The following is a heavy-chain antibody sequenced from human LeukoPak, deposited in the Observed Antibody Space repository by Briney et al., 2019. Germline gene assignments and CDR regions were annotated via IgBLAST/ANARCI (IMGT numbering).Heavy chain of an antibody. J-gene: IGHJ3*02. CDR3: AKGGQWLGAFDI. Sequence: GGSLRLSCEVSGFSFSGHAMNWVRQAPGRGLEWVAYITSSSDVIYYADSVKGRFTISRDNAKNSLYLQMNSLRAEDTAVYYCAKGGQWLGAFDIWGQGTMVTVSS. D-gene: IGHD6-19*01. CDR1: GFSFSGHA. V-gene: IGHV3-48*01. CDR2: ITSSSDVI.